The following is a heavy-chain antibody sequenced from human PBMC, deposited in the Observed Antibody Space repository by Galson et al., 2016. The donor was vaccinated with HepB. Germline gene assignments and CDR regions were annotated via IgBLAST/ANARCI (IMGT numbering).Heavy chain of an antibody. CDR1: GGSINGYF. Sequence: SETLSLTCTVSGGSINGYFWAWIRQPPGKGLEWLGHVYYNGATSYSPSLWSRVAMSVDMSKNQWSLRLNSMTAADTAFYYCARYDIRGYYYERWGQGTLVTVSS. J-gene: IGHJ4*02. CDR2: VYYNGAT. CDR3: ARYDIRGYYYER. V-gene: IGHV4-59*03. D-gene: IGHD3-22*01.